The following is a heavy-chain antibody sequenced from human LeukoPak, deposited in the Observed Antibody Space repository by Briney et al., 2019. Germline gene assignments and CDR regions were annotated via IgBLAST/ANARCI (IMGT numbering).Heavy chain of an antibody. V-gene: IGHV3-30*18. Sequence: GRSLRLSCAASGFTFSSYGRHWVRQAPGKGLEWVAVISYDGSNKYYADSVKGRFTISRDNSKNTLYLQMNSLRAEDTAVYYCAKDRIDRGRSVPIDYWGQGTLVTVSS. CDR2: ISYDGSNK. CDR1: GFTFSSYG. J-gene: IGHJ4*02. CDR3: AKDRIDRGRSVPIDY. D-gene: IGHD1-26*01.